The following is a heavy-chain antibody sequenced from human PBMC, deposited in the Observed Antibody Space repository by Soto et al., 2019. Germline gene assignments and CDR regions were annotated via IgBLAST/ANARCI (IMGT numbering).Heavy chain of an antibody. CDR1: GFTFSNAW. V-gene: IGHV3-15*07. CDR2: IKSKTDGGTT. Sequence: GGSLRLSCAASGFTFSNAWMNWVRQAPGKGLEWVGRIKSKTDGGTTDYAAPVKGRFTISRDDSKNTLYLQMNSLKTEDTAVYYCTTGFWSGYYAEPFYYYYGMDVWGQGTTVTVSS. D-gene: IGHD3-3*01. J-gene: IGHJ6*02. CDR3: TTGFWSGYYAEPFYYYYGMDV.